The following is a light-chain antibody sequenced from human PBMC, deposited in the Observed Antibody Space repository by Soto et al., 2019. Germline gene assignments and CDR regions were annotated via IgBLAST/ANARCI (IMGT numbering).Light chain of an antibody. V-gene: IGLV1-40*01. Sequence: QSVLTQPPSVSGAPGQRVTISCTGSSSNIGAGYDVHWYQQLPGTAPKLLIYGNSNRPSGVPDRFSGSKSGTSASLAITGLTAEDEADYYCQSYDSSVSKVVFGGGTKLTVL. CDR3: QSYDSSVSKVV. J-gene: IGLJ2*01. CDR1: SSNIGAGYD. CDR2: GNS.